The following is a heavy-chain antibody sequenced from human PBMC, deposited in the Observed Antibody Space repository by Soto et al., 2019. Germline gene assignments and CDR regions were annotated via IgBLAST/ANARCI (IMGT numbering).Heavy chain of an antibody. D-gene: IGHD2-2*01. Sequence: GGSLRLSCTASGFTFGDYAMSWFRQAPGKGLEWVGFIRSKAYGGTTEYAASVKGRFTISRDDSKSIAYLQMNSLKTEDTAVYYCTRGSTSSRYYYYYYMDVWGKGTTVTVSS. CDR1: GFTFGDYA. CDR2: IRSKAYGGTT. CDR3: TRGSTSSRYYYYYYMDV. J-gene: IGHJ6*03. V-gene: IGHV3-49*03.